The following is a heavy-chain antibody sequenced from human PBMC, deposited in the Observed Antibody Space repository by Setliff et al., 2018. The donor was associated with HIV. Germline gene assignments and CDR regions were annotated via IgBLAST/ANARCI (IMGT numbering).Heavy chain of an antibody. CDR2: IYTSGST. CDR1: GGSISGYF. J-gene: IGHJ5*02. D-gene: IGHD7-27*01. Sequence: SETLSLTCNVSGGSISGYFWTWIRQPAGKGLEWIGRIYTSGSTNYNPSLKGRLSMSIDTSKNHFSLRLTSVTAADTAVYYCARDLPELTGRSFDPWGQGSQVTVSS. V-gene: IGHV4-4*07. CDR3: ARDLPELTGRSFDP.